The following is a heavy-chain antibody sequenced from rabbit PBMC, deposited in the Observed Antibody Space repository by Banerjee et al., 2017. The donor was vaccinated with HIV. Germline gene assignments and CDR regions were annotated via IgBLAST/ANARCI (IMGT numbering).Heavy chain of an antibody. CDR2: IYGDSDDT. J-gene: IGHJ4*01. CDR1: GFDLSNNYY. V-gene: IGHV1S45*01. Sequence: QEQLEESGGGLVKPEGSLTLTCTASGFDLSNNYYMCWVRQAPGKGLEWIGCIYGDSDDTWYASWAKGRFTISKTSSTTVTLQMTSLTAADTATYFCARTDGLGYRHFNLWGQGTLVTVS. D-gene: IGHD7-1*01. CDR3: ARTDGLGYRHFNL.